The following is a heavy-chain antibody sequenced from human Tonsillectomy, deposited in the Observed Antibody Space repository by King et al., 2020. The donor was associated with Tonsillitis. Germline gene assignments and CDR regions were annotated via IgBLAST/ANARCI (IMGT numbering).Heavy chain of an antibody. V-gene: IGHV4-59*01. CDR2: IYYSGIT. J-gene: IGHJ4*02. CDR3: ARKVVGGYAAADY. D-gene: IGHD5-12*01. CDR1: GGSISSYY. Sequence: VQLQESGPGLVKPSETLSLTCTVSGGSISSYYWSWIRQPPGKGLEWIGYIYYSGITNYNHSLQSRVTISVDTSKNQCSLRMSSVTAADTAVYYCARKVVGGYAAADYWGQGTLVTVSS.